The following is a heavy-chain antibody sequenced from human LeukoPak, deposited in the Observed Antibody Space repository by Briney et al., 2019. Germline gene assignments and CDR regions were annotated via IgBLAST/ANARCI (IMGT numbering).Heavy chain of an antibody. D-gene: IGHD5-12*01. Sequence: GDSLRLSCAASGFTFRVYSMNWVRQAPGKGPQWVASISTSSTYIYYADSVKGRFTISRDDARRSLRLQMNSLRSEDTAVYYCARWDGGFSGYDWAYYFDYWGQGTLVTVSS. J-gene: IGHJ4*02. V-gene: IGHV3-21*01. CDR1: GFTFRVYS. CDR2: ISTSSTYI. CDR3: ARWDGGFSGYDWAYYFDY.